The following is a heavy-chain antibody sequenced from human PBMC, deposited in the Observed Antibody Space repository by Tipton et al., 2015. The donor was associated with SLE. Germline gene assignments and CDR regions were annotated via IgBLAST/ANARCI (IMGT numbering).Heavy chain of an antibody. CDR3: ARAYAGDVDY. D-gene: IGHD2-2*01. CDR2: IYYSGSTNYSGST. J-gene: IGHJ4*02. Sequence: TLSLTCTVSGGSISSYYWSWIRQPPGKGLEWIGYIYYSGSTNYSGSTNYNPSLKSRVTISVDTSKNQFSLKLSSVTAADTAVYYCARAYAGDVDYWGQGTLVTVSS. V-gene: IGHV4-59*12. CDR1: GGSISSYY.